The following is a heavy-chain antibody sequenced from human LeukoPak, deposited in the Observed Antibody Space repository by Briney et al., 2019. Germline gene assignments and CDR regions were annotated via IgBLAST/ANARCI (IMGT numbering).Heavy chain of an antibody. Sequence: SETLSLTCTVSGGSISSYYWSWIRQPPGKGLEWIGYIYYSGSTNYNPSLKSRVTISVDTSKNQFSLKLSSVTAADTAVYYCAREVAVDPHFDYWGQGTLVTVSS. D-gene: IGHD6-19*01. CDR1: GGSISSYY. V-gene: IGHV4-59*01. CDR3: AREVAVDPHFDY. CDR2: IYYSGST. J-gene: IGHJ4*02.